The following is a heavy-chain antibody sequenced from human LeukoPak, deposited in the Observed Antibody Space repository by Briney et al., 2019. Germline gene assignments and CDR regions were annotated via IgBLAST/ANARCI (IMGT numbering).Heavy chain of an antibody. CDR2: TSGSGGST. CDR1: GFTFSSYA. J-gene: IGHJ6*02. Sequence: GGSLRLSCAASGFTFSSYAMSWVRQAPGKGLEWVSATSGSGGSTYYADSVKGRFTISRDNSKNTLYLQMNSLRAEDTAVYYCAKGDMVRTPYYYYYGMDVWGQGTTVTVSS. D-gene: IGHD3-10*01. V-gene: IGHV3-23*01. CDR3: AKGDMVRTPYYYYYGMDV.